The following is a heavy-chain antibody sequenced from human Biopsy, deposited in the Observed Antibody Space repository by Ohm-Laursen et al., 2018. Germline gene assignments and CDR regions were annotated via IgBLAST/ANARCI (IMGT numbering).Heavy chain of an antibody. CDR2: ISPSFTTK. CDR1: GFTFTVYD. V-gene: IGHV3-11*01. J-gene: IGHJ6*02. Sequence: SLRLSCAAPGFTFTVYDISWVRHVPGQGLEWLALISPSFTTKYYADSVRGRFFISRDDAKNSVSLEMSSLRADDTALYFCARNVRLEMTDHSGVTTYSRYFAMDAWGRGTTVTVSS. CDR3: ARNVRLEMTDHSGVTTYSRYFAMDA. D-gene: IGHD1-1*01.